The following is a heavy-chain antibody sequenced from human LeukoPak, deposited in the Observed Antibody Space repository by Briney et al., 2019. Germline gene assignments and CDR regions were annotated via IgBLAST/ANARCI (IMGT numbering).Heavy chain of an antibody. CDR1: GFTFSSYS. CDR2: ISSSSSYI. J-gene: IGHJ4*02. D-gene: IGHD3-22*01. Sequence: PGGSLRLSCAASGFTFSSYSMNWVRQAPGKGLEWVSSISSSSSYIYYADSVKGRFTISRDNAKNSLYLQMNSLRAEDTAVYYCARAKRYYDSSGSSSYYFGYWGRGTLVTVSS. CDR3: ARAKRYYDSSGSSSYYFGY. V-gene: IGHV3-21*01.